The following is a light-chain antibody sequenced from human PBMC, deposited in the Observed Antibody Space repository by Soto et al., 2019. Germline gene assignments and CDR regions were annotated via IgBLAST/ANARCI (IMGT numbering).Light chain of an antibody. CDR2: DAS. Sequence: ELVLTQSPATLSLSPGARATLSCRASQSVSSYLAWYQQKPGQAPRLLIYDASNRATGIPARFSGSGSGTEFTLTISSLEPEDFAVDYCQQRSNWLTFGGGTKVDIK. CDR3: QQRSNWLT. V-gene: IGKV3-11*01. CDR1: QSVSSY. J-gene: IGKJ4*01.